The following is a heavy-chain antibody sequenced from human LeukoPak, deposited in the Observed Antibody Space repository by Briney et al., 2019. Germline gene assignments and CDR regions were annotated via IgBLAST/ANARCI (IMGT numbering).Heavy chain of an antibody. CDR3: ARGDELGSSWYRAGLDY. CDR1: GYTFTSYG. J-gene: IGHJ4*02. CDR2: ISAYNGNT. V-gene: IGHV1-18*01. D-gene: IGHD6-13*01. Sequence: ASVKVSCKASGYTFTSYGISWVRQAPGQGLEWMGWISAYNGNTKYSQKFQGRVTITRDTSASTAYMELSSLRSEDTAVYYCARGDELGSSWYRAGLDYWGQGTLVTVSS.